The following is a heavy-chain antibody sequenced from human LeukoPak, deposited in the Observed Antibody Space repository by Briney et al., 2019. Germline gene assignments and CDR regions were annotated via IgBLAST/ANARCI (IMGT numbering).Heavy chain of an antibody. J-gene: IGHJ3*02. D-gene: IGHD3-22*01. Sequence: SETLSLTCAVSGGCISSYYWSWIRQPPGKGLEWMGYIYYSGSTNYNPSLKSRVTISVDTSKNQFSLKLSSVTAADTAVYYCAREVVVITDDAFDIWGQGTMVTVSS. V-gene: IGHV4-59*01. CDR3: AREVVVITDDAFDI. CDR1: GGCISSYY. CDR2: IYYSGST.